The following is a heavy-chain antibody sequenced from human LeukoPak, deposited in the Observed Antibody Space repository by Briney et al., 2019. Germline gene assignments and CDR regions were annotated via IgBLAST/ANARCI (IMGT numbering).Heavy chain of an antibody. D-gene: IGHD5-12*01. V-gene: IGHV3-30*02. J-gene: IGHJ4*02. Sequence: GGSLRLSCAASGFTFSSYVMHWVRQAPGKGLEWVAFIRYDGSNKYYSDSVKGRFTISRDNSKNTLYLQMNSLRAEDTAVYYCARGPSGYHNTGGQGTLVTVSS. CDR2: IRYDGSNK. CDR3: ARGPSGYHNT. CDR1: GFTFSSYV.